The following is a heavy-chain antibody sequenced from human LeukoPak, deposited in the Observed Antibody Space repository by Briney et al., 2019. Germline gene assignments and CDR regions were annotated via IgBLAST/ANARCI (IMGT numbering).Heavy chain of an antibody. CDR2: IVGTGGNM. V-gene: IGHV3-23*01. CDR1: GFTFSSYG. CDR3: AKGLTWDSTSCSD. D-gene: IGHD2-2*01. Sequence: GGSLRLSCAASGFTFSSYGMHWVRQAPGKGLEWVSAIVGTGGNMYYADSVKGRFTISRDNFKSTLYLQMNSLRAEDTAVYYCAKGLTWDSTSCSDWGQGTLVTVSS. J-gene: IGHJ4*02.